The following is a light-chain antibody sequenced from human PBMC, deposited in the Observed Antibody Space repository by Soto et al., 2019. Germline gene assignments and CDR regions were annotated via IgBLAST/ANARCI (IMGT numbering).Light chain of an antibody. CDR1: SSNIGAGYY. CDR2: GNR. CDR3: QSYDSSLSGSV. Sequence: QSVLTQPPSVSGAPGQRVTISCTGSSSNIGAGYYVHWYQQLPGTAPKLVFNGNRHRPSGVPDRFSGSKSGTSASLAITGLQAEDEADYYCQSYDSSLSGSVFGGGTKLTVL. J-gene: IGLJ2*01. V-gene: IGLV1-40*01.